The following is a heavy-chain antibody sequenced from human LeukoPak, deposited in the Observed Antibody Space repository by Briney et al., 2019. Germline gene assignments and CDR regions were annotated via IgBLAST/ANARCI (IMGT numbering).Heavy chain of an antibody. V-gene: IGHV3-66*01. J-gene: IGHJ4*02. CDR2: IYYDGST. D-gene: IGHD6-13*01. CDR3: ARGYSSPDY. CDR1: GFTVSSNY. Sequence: GGSVRLSCAASGFTVSSNYMSWVRQAPGKGLEWVSVIYYDGSTFYADSVRGRFTVSRDNSKNTLYLQMNSLRAEDTAVYYCARGYSSPDYWGQGTLVTVSS.